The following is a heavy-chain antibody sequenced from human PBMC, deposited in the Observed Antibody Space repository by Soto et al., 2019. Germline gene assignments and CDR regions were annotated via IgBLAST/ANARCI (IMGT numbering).Heavy chain of an antibody. V-gene: IGHV1-69*19. CDR1: GGTFNTYA. CDR2: ISPMFGAA. D-gene: IGHD3-22*01. Sequence: QVQLVQSGAEMKKPGSSVKVSCQSSGGTFNTYAMNWVRQAPGQGPEWMGDISPMFGAANYAPKFQGRVTITADESTGTSYMQLSSLTSEDTALYFCAREVQVNTPDFVYWGQGTLVTVSS. CDR3: AREVQVNTPDFVY. J-gene: IGHJ4*02.